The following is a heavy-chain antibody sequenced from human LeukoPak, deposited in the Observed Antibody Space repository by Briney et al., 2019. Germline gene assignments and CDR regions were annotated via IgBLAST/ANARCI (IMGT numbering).Heavy chain of an antibody. Sequence: ASVKVSCEASGYTFTSYDINWVRQATGQGLEWMGWMNPNSGNTGYAQKFQGRVTMTRNTSISTAYMELSGLRSEDTAVYYCARVLTEDGDSTFDYWGQGTLVTVSS. CDR2: MNPNSGNT. CDR3: ARVLTEDGDSTFDY. CDR1: GYTFTSYD. V-gene: IGHV1-8*01. D-gene: IGHD4-17*01. J-gene: IGHJ4*02.